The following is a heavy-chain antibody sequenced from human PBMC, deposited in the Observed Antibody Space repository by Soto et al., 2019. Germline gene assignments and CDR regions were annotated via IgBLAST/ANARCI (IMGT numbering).Heavy chain of an antibody. CDR3: VKDGGYCSSTTCYSPRNHYFDS. J-gene: IGHJ4*02. CDR2: IKFDGSVK. D-gene: IGHD2-2*01. Sequence: GGSLRLSCAASGFTFSDYWMSWVRQAPGKGPEWVANIKFDGSVKQYVDSVRGRFTISRDNSRNSLFLQMNSLRAGDTAVYYCVKDGGYCSSTTCYSPRNHYFDSWGQGTLVTVSS. CDR1: GFTFSDYW. V-gene: IGHV3-7*03.